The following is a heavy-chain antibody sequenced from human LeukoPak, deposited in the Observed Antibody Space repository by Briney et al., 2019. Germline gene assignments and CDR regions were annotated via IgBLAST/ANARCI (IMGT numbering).Heavy chain of an antibody. CDR2: ISGSGGST. J-gene: IGHJ4*02. V-gene: IGHV3-23*01. CDR3: AKLGEGYSSGWSKNYFDY. CDR1: GFTFSSYA. D-gene: IGHD6-19*01. Sequence: GGSLRLSCAASGFTFSSYAMSWVRQAPGKGLEWVSAISGSGGSTYYADSVKGRFTISRDNSKNTLYLQMNSLRAEDTAVYCCAKLGEGYSSGWSKNYFDYWGQGTLVTVSS.